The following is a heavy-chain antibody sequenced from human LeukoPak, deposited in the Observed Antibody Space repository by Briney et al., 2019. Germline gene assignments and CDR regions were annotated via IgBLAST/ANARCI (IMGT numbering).Heavy chain of an antibody. V-gene: IGHV4-59*01. CDR2: IYDSGST. Sequence: SETLPLTCTVSGGSISSYYWSWIRQPPGKGLEWIGNIYDSGSTNYNPSLKSRVTISVDTSKNQCSLKLSSVTAADTAVYYCARQSISGSSLSYFDYWGQGTLVNVSS. CDR3: ARQSISGSSLSYFDY. CDR1: GGSISSYY. D-gene: IGHD3-22*01. J-gene: IGHJ4*02.